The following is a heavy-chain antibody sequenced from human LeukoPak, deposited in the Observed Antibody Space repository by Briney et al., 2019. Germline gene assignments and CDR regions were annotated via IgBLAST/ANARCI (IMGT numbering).Heavy chain of an antibody. CDR3: ARDNGTLYYYDSSGSDAFDI. Sequence: PGGSLRLSCAASGFTFSSYSMNWVRQAPGKGLEWVSYISSSSSTIYYADSVKGRFTISRDNAKNSLYLQMNSLRAEDTAVYYCARDNGTLYYYDSSGSDAFDIWGQGTMVTVSS. CDR1: GFTFSSYS. CDR2: ISSSSSTI. D-gene: IGHD3-22*01. J-gene: IGHJ3*02. V-gene: IGHV3-48*04.